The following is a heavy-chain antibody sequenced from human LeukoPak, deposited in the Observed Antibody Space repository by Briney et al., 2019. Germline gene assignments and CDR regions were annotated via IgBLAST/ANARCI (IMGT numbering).Heavy chain of an antibody. Sequence: SVKVSCKASGFTVTSTAVQWVRQARGQRLERIGWILVGSGNTNYAQMFQERVTLTWDVSTSTAYMVLSSLRSEDTAIYYCASDPPYTSSSAWWGQGTLVTVSS. V-gene: IGHV1-58*01. CDR1: GFTVTSTA. CDR3: ASDPPYTSSSAW. J-gene: IGHJ4*02. CDR2: ILVGSGNT. D-gene: IGHD2-2*01.